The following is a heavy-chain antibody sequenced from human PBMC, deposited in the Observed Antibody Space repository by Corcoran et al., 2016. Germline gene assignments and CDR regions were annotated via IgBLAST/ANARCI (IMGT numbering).Heavy chain of an antibody. D-gene: IGHD1-26*01. CDR2: IYYSGST. CDR1: GGSISSGGYY. J-gene: IGHJ4*02. Sequence: QVQLQESGPGLVKPSQTLSLTCTVSGGSISSGGYYWSWIRQHPGKGLEWIGYIYYSGSTYYNPSLKSRVTISVDTSKNQFSLKLNSVTAADTAVEYWARAPGKRMRPLSGYFDYWGQGTLVTVSS. V-gene: IGHV4-31*03. CDR3: ARAPGKRMRPLSGYFDY.